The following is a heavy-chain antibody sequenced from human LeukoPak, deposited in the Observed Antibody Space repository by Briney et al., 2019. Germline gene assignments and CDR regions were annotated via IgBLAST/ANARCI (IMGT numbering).Heavy chain of an antibody. V-gene: IGHV5-51*01. CDR3: ARGGSSGWYRHWFDP. D-gene: IGHD6-19*01. CDR1: GYGFSSYW. Sequence: GESLKISCKGSGYGFSSYWIVWVRQMPGQGLEWMGIIYSGDSATKYSPSFQGQVTISADKSISTASLQWSSLKASDTAMYFCARGGSSGWYRHWFDPWGQGTLVTVSS. J-gene: IGHJ5*02. CDR2: IYSGDSAT.